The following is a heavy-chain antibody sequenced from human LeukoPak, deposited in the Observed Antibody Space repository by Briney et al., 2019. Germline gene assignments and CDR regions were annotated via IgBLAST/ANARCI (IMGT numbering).Heavy chain of an antibody. CDR1: GGSISSYY. CDR2: IYYSGST. D-gene: IGHD6-19*01. Sequence: SETLSLTCTVSGGSISSYYWSWIRQPPRKGLEWIGYIYYSGSTNYNPSLKSRVTISVDTSKNQFSLKLSSVTAADTAVYYCARHINVRGWRFDPWGQGTLVTVSS. J-gene: IGHJ5*02. CDR3: ARHINVRGWRFDP. V-gene: IGHV4-59*08.